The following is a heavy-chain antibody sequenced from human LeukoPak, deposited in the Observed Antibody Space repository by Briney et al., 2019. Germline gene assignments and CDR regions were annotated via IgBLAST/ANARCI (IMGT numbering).Heavy chain of an antibody. D-gene: IGHD6-19*01. CDR1: GYSFTSYW. Sequence: GESLKISCKGSGYSFTSYWISWVRQMPGKGREWMGRIDPSDSYTNYSPSFQGHVTISADKSINTAYLQWSSLKASDTAMYYCARVGWYDYYYGMDVWGKGTTVTVSS. CDR2: IDPSDSYT. V-gene: IGHV5-10-1*01. J-gene: IGHJ6*04. CDR3: ARVGWYDYYYGMDV.